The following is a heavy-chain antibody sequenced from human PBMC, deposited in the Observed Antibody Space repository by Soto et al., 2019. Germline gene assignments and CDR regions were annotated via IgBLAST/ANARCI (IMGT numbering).Heavy chain of an antibody. J-gene: IGHJ6*02. V-gene: IGHV2-5*01. CDR2: IYSNDDK. Sequence: QITLKESGPTLVKPTQTLTLTCTFSGFSLSTSGVGVGWVRQPPGKALEWLALIYSNDDKRFSTSLKNRLTITKDTSKNQVVLTMNNMDPVDTATYYCTHMSGSGLYGMDVWGQGNTVT. CDR1: GFSLSTSGVG. D-gene: IGHD3-10*01. CDR3: THMSGSGLYGMDV.